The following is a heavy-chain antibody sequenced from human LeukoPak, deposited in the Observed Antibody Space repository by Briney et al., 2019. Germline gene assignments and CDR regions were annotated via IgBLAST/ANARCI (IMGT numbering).Heavy chain of an antibody. J-gene: IGHJ3*02. CDR3: ARKSPVNAFDI. CDR2: IYSGGST. Sequence: GGSLRLSCAASGFTFSSYAMSWVRQAPGKGLEWVSVIYSGGSTYYADSVKGRFTISRDNSQNTLYLQMNRLRAEDTAVYYCARKSPVNAFDIWGQGTMVTVSS. V-gene: IGHV3-53*01. CDR1: GFTFSSYA.